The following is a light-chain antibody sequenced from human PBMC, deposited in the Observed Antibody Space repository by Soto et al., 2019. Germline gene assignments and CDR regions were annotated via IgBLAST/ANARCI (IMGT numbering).Light chain of an antibody. J-gene: IGLJ3*02. CDR1: SSNIGAGYD. CDR2: GNT. CDR3: QSYDNSLSGWV. Sequence: QPVLTQPPSVSGAPGQRVTISCTGSSSNIGAGYDVHWYQQLPETAPKLLIYGNTNRPSGVPDRFSGSKSGTSASLAITGLQADDEAGYYCQSYDNSLSGWVFGGGTKLTVL. V-gene: IGLV1-40*01.